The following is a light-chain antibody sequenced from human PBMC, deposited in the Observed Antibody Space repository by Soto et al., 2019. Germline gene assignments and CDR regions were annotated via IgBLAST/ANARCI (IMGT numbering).Light chain of an antibody. V-gene: IGLV2-14*01. CDR3: TSYTRTRNLL. J-gene: IGLJ2*01. Sequence: QSALTQPASVSGSPGQSITISCTGTNSDVGAYNYVSWYQHHPGRAPKLIIFEVSHRPSGVSDRFSGSKSGNTASLTISGLQTEDEADYYCTSYTRTRNLLFGGGTKVTVL. CDR2: EVS. CDR1: NSDVGAYNY.